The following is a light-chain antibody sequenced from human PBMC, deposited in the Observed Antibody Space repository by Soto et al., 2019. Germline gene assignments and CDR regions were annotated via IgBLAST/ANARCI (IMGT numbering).Light chain of an antibody. Sequence: IQMTQSRSTLSASVGDRVTITCRASQTIGRRLAWYQQKPGKAPKLLIYDASNLESGVPSRVSGSGSGTEFTLTIDSLQPDDFATYYCQEYKSYSWTFGQGTKVEV. CDR2: DAS. V-gene: IGKV1-5*01. J-gene: IGKJ1*01. CDR1: QTIGRR. CDR3: QEYKSYSWT.